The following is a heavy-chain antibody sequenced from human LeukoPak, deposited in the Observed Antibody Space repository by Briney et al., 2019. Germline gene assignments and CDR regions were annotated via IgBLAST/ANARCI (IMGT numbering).Heavy chain of an antibody. J-gene: IGHJ6*03. CDR2: ISAYNGNT. Sequence: GASVKVSCEASGYTFTSYGISWVRQAPGQGLEWMGWISAYNGNTNYAQKLQGRVTMTTDTSTSTAYMELRSLRSDDTAVYYCARDSHYYHYYYYMDVWGKGTTVTVSS. CDR1: GYTFTSYG. V-gene: IGHV1-18*01. CDR3: ARDSHYYHYYYYMDV. D-gene: IGHD2-21*02.